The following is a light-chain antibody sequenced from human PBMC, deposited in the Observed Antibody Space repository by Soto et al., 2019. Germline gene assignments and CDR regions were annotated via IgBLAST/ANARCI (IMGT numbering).Light chain of an antibody. J-gene: IGKJ1*01. CDR3: HQDTNYGSWM. CDR2: KAS. Sequence: DIQMTQSPSTLSASVGDRVTITCRASQSISGWLAWYQQNPWKAPKLLIYKASTLESRVPSRFSGSGSGTEFTLTISSLQPDDFATYYWHQDTNYGSWMFGQGNKVEIK. CDR1: QSISGW. V-gene: IGKV1-5*03.